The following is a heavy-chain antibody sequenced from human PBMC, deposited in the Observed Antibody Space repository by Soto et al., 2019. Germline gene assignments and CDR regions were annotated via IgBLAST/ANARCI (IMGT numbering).Heavy chain of an antibody. D-gene: IGHD3-3*01. V-gene: IGHV4-61*01. Sequence: SETLSLTCTVSGGSVSSGSYYWSWIRQPPGKGLEWIGYIYYSGSTNYNPSLKSRVTISVDTSKNQFSLKLSSVTAADTAVYYCARAGVRFLEWTDSSYTGMDVWGQENTLTISS. CDR1: GGSVSSGSYY. J-gene: IGHJ6*02. CDR2: IYYSGST. CDR3: ARAGVRFLEWTDSSYTGMDV.